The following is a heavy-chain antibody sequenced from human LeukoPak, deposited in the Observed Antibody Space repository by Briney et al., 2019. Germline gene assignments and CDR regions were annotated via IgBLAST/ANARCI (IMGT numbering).Heavy chain of an antibody. J-gene: IGHJ4*02. CDR3: ARGVRYYDILTGYLL. CDR2: ISYDGSNK. CDR1: GFTFSGSA. D-gene: IGHD3-9*01. V-gene: IGHV3-30*04. Sequence: PGGSLRLSCAASGFTFSGSAMHWVRQAPGEGLEWVAVISYDGSNKYYADSVKGRFTISRDNSKNTLYLQMNSLRAEDTAVYYCARGVRYYDILTGYLLWGQGTLVTVSS.